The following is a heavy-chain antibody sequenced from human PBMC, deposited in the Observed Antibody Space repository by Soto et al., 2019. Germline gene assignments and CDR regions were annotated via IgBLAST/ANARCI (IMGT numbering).Heavy chain of an antibody. CDR1: TFTSYG. V-gene: IGHV1-18*04. Sequence: TFTSYGISCVRQAPGQGVEWMGWISAYNGNTNYAQKLQGRVTMTTDRSTSTAYMELRSLRSDDTAVYYCARAISYDSSGYSPFDYWGQGTLVPVS. D-gene: IGHD3-22*01. CDR3: ARAISYDSSGYSPFDY. CDR2: ISAYNGNT. J-gene: IGHJ4*02.